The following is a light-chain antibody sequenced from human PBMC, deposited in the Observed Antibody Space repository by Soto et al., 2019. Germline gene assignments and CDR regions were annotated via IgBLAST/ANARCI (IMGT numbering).Light chain of an antibody. V-gene: IGLV2-14*03. CDR3: SSYTTNRLYV. CDR1: SSALGTYDY. J-gene: IGLJ1*01. CDR2: DVS. Sequence: QSALTQPASVSGSPGQSITISCTGTSSALGTYDYVSWYQHHPGKAPKLMIYDVSNRPSGVSNRFSGSKSGNTASLAISGLQAEDEADYYCSSYTTNRLYVFGTGTKVTVL.